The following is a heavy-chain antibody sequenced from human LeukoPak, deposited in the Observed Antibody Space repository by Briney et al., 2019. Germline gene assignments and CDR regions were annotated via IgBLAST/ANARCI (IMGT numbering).Heavy chain of an antibody. V-gene: IGHV4-39*01. Sequence: PSETLSLTCTVSGGSISSSSYYWGWIRQPPGKGLEWIGSIYYSGSTYYNPSLKSRVTISVDTSKNQFSLKLSSVIAADTAVYYCARPRPANWFDPWGQGTLVTVSS. J-gene: IGHJ5*02. CDR3: ARPRPANWFDP. CDR1: GGSISSSSYY. D-gene: IGHD2-2*01. CDR2: IYYSGST.